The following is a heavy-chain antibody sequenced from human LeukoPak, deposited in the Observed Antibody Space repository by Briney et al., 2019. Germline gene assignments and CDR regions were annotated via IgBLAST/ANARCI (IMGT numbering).Heavy chain of an antibody. D-gene: IGHD2-21*01. J-gene: IGHJ4*02. V-gene: IGHV1-2*02. Sequence: ASVKVSCKASGYTFTGNYMHWVRQAPGQGLEWMGWINPNSGGTNYAQKFQGRVTMTRDTSISTAYMELSRLRSDDTAVYYCARVMGTYCGGDCYSGFDYWGQGTLVTVSS. CDR3: ARVMGTYCGGDCYSGFDY. CDR2: INPNSGGT. CDR1: GYTFTGNY.